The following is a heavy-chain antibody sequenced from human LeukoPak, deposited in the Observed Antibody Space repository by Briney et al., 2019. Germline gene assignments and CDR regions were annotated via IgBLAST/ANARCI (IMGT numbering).Heavy chain of an antibody. D-gene: IGHD3-3*01. Sequence: SETLSLTCTVSGGSLSSYYWSWIRQPAGKGLEWIGRIYTSGSTNYNPSLKSRVTMSVDTSKNQFSLKLSSVTAADTAVYYCARDNDFWSGSDAFDIWGQGTMVTVSS. CDR1: GGSLSSYY. J-gene: IGHJ3*02. CDR2: IYTSGST. V-gene: IGHV4-4*07. CDR3: ARDNDFWSGSDAFDI.